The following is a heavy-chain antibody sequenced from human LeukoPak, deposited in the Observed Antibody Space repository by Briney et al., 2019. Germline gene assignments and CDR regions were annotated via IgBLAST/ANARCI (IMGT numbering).Heavy chain of an antibody. V-gene: IGHV3-7*01. J-gene: IGHJ5*02. CDR2: IKQDESEK. CDR3: AREGYYYDSSGYVFDP. D-gene: IGHD3-22*01. CDR1: GFTFNSYW. Sequence: GGSLRLSCAASGFTFNSYWMSWVRQAPGKGLEWVANIKQDESEKYYVDSVKGRFTISRDNAKNSLYLQMNSLRAEDTAVYYCAREGYYYDSSGYVFDPWGQGTLVTVSS.